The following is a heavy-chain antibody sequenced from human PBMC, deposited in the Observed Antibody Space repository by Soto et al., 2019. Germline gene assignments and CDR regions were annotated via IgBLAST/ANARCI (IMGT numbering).Heavy chain of an antibody. D-gene: IGHD2-8*01. CDR1: GGSISSYY. J-gene: IGHJ4*02. V-gene: IGHV4-59*01. Sequence: SETLSLTCTVSGGSISSYYWSWIRQPPGKGLEWIGYIYYSGSTNYNPSLKSRVTISVDTSKNQFSLKLSSVTAADTAVYYCAGVKGSYFDYWGQGXLVTVYS. CDR2: IYYSGST. CDR3: AGVKGSYFDY.